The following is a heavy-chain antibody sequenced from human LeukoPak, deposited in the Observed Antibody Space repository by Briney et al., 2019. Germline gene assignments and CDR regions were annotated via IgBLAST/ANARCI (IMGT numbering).Heavy chain of an antibody. CDR1: GFTFSSYG. Sequence: GGSLRLSCAASGFTFSSYGMHWVRQAPGKGLEWVAVIWYDGSNKYYADSVKGRFTISRDNSKNTLYLQMNSLRAEDTAVYYCARDFSHIVVVSSSGVMDVWGQGTTVTVSS. D-gene: IGHD2-21*01. CDR2: IWYDGSNK. CDR3: ARDFSHIVVVSSSGVMDV. J-gene: IGHJ6*02. V-gene: IGHV3-33*01.